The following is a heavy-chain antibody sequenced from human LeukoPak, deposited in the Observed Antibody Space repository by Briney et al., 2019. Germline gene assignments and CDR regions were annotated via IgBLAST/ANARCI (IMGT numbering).Heavy chain of an antibody. Sequence: PSETLSLTCAVYGGSFSGYYWSWICQPPGKGLEWIGEINHSGGTNYNPSLKSRVTMSVDKSKNQFSLKLSSVTTADTAVYYCAREVVAAAGTVDYWGQGTLVTVSS. CDR1: GGSFSGYY. J-gene: IGHJ4*02. V-gene: IGHV4-34*01. CDR3: AREVVAAAGTVDY. D-gene: IGHD6-13*01. CDR2: INHSGGT.